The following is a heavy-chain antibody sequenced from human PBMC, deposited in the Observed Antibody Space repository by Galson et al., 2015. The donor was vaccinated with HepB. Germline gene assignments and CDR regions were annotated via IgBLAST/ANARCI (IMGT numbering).Heavy chain of an antibody. CDR2: MSSSGSTI. CDR3: ARNYNFWSGLDY. V-gene: IGHV3-11*01. Sequence: SLRLSCAASGFTFSDYYMSWIRQAPGKGLEWVSYMSSSGSTIYYADSVKGRFTISRDNADNSLYLQMSSLRAEDTAVYYCARNYNFWSGLDYWGQGTLVTVSS. J-gene: IGHJ4*02. D-gene: IGHD3-3*01. CDR1: GFTFSDYY.